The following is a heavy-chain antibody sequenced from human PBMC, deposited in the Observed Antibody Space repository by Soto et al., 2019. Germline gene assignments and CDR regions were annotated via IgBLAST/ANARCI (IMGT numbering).Heavy chain of an antibody. V-gene: IGHV1-69*13. J-gene: IGHJ4*02. CDR1: GGTFSRYT. CDR2: ITPMFGTP. Sequence: ASVKVSCKASGGTFSRYTITWVRQAPGQGLEWMGGITPMFGTPNYAQKFQGRVTITADESTSTAYMELSSLRSEDTAMYYCARDGTLYDSSAYYYLYWGQGTLVTVS. CDR3: ARDGTLYDSSAYYYLY. D-gene: IGHD3-22*01.